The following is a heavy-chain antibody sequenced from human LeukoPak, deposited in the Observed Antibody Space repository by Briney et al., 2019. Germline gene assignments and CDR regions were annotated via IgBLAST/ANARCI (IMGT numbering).Heavy chain of an antibody. Sequence: GGSLRLSCAASGFTFSSYSMNWVRQAPGKGLEWVSSISSSSNYIYYADSVKGRFTISRDNSKNTLYLQMNSLRAEDTAVYYCAKAIVGATPIFDYWGQGTLVTVSS. CDR1: GFTFSSYS. CDR3: AKAIVGATPIFDY. V-gene: IGHV3-21*04. CDR2: ISSSSNYI. J-gene: IGHJ4*02. D-gene: IGHD1-26*01.